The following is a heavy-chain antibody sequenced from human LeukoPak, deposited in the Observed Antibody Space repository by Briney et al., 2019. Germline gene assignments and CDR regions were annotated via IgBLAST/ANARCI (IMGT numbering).Heavy chain of an antibody. Sequence: GGSLRLSCAASGFTFRIHGMHCVREAPGKGLEWGADIWYVGSYKYYADSVRGRFTISRDNSKNTLYLQMNSLSAEDTAVYYCARVNNYGSGNFYYYGMDVWGKGTTVTVSS. D-gene: IGHD3-10*01. CDR1: GFTFRIHG. CDR2: IWYVGSYK. CDR3: ARVNNYGSGNFYYYGMDV. V-gene: IGHV3-33*03. J-gene: IGHJ6*04.